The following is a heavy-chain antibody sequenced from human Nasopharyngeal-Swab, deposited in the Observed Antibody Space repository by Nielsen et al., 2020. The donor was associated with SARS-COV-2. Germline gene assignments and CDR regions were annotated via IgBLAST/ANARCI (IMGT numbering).Heavy chain of an antibody. Sequence: GESLKISCSSSGFSFPNYLMHWVRRTPGKGLVWVSRINIDGSRTGYADSVKGRFTISRDNAKNTLFLQMNSLRAEDTAVYYCARVLDYYDSSGYDAWDVFALWGQGTMVTVSS. V-gene: IGHV3-74*01. J-gene: IGHJ3*01. D-gene: IGHD3-22*01. CDR3: ARVLDYYDSSGYDAWDVFAL. CDR1: GFSFPNYL. CDR2: INIDGSRT.